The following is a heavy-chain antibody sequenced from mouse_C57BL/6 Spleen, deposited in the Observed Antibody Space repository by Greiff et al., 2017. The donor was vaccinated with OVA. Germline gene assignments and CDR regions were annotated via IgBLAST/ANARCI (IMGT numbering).Heavy chain of an antibody. V-gene: IGHV5-4*03. CDR2: ISDGGSYT. D-gene: IGHD4-1*01. CDR1: GFTFSSYA. Sequence: EVMLVESGGGLVKPGGSLKLSCAASGFTFSSYAMSWVRQTPEKRLEWVATISDGGSYTYYPDNVKGRFTISRDNAKNNLYLQMSHLKSEDTAMYYCARSELGQAWFAYWGQGTLVTVSA. CDR3: ARSELGQAWFAY. J-gene: IGHJ3*01.